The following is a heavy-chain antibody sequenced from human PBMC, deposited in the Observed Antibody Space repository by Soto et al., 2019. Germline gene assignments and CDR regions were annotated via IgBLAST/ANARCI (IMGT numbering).Heavy chain of an antibody. CDR1: GFTFSSYA. CDR2: ISGSGGST. D-gene: IGHD2-15*01. Sequence: GGSLRLSCAASGFTFSSYAMSWVRQAPGKGLEWVSAISGSGGSTYYADSVKGRFTISRDNSKNTLYLQMNSLRAEDTAVYYCARAGRGYCSGGTCYYGLHGMDVSGHGTTLTVSS. J-gene: IGHJ6*02. CDR3: ARAGRGYCSGGTCYYGLHGMDV. V-gene: IGHV3-23*01.